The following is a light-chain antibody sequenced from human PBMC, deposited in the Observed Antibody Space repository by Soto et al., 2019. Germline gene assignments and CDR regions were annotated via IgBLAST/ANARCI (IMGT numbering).Light chain of an antibody. Sequence: SYELTQPPSVSVAPGQTARITCGGNNIDIKSVHWYQQKPGQAPVLVVYDDGDRTTGIPERFSGSKSGNTATLTTSRVEAGDEADYYCQVWDTTNPVIFGGGTKVTVL. J-gene: IGLJ2*01. CDR2: DDG. V-gene: IGLV3-21*02. CDR3: QVWDTTNPVI. CDR1: NIDIKS.